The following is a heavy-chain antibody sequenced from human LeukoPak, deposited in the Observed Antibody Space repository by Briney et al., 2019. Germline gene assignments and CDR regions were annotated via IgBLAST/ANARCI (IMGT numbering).Heavy chain of an antibody. CDR2: TRFDGSIK. V-gene: IGHV3-33*01. CDR1: GFIFSDYG. J-gene: IGHJ4*02. Sequence: GGSLRLSCAVSGFIFSDYGFHWVRQATGKGLEWVAVTRFDGSIKQYADSVKGRFTISRDDSKNTLYLQMNFLKSEDTAVYYCARWGGTRQYYFDYWGQGTLVTLSS. D-gene: IGHD1-1*01. CDR3: ARWGGTRQYYFDY.